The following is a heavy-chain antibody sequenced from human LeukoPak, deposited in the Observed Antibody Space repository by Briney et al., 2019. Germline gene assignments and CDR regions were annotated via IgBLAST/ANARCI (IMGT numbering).Heavy chain of an antibody. D-gene: IGHD3-10*01. CDR2: IIPIFGTA. Sequence: SVKVSCKASGGTFSSYAISWVRQAPGQGLEWMGGIIPIFGTANYAQKFQGRVTITADKSTSTAYMELSSLRSEDTAVYYCARAIDYYGSGSVLGGYWGQGTLVTVSS. J-gene: IGHJ4*02. CDR1: GGTFSSYA. CDR3: ARAIDYYGSGSVLGGY. V-gene: IGHV1-69*06.